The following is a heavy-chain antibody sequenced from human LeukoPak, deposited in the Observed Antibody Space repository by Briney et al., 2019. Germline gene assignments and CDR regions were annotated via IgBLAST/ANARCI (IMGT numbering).Heavy chain of an antibody. J-gene: IGHJ5*02. CDR3: ASFSSYRSGP. Sequence: PSETLSLTCTVSGDSISRSTYYWAWIRQPPGKGLEWIGSVYYGRSPYFNPSLESRATISVDTSKNQFSLKLSSVTAADTAVYYCASFSSYRSGPWGQGTLVTGSS. D-gene: IGHD6-19*01. CDR1: GDSISRSTYY. V-gene: IGHV4-39*01. CDR2: VYYGRSP.